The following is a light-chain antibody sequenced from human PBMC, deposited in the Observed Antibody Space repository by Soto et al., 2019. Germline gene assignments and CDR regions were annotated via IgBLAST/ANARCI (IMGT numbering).Light chain of an antibody. J-gene: IGKJ2*01. CDR3: QQYNSYSQGYT. CDR1: QSISSW. CDR2: DAS. V-gene: IGKV1-5*01. Sequence: DIQMTQSPSTLSASVGDRVTITCRASQSISSWLAWYQQKPGKAPKLLIYDASSLESGAPSRFSGSGSGTEFTLTISSLQPDDFATYYCQQYNSYSQGYTFGQGTKLEIK.